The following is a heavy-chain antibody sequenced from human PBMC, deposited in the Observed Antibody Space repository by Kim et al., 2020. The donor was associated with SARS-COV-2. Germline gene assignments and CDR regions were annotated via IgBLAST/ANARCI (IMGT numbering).Heavy chain of an antibody. D-gene: IGHD3-10*01. CDR2: INPNSGDT. CDR3: ARDGITVFWGVRSWFDS. Sequence: ASVKVSCKASGYTFTGYYMHWVRQAPGQGLEWMGWINPNSGDTTYAQNFTGRVIMTMDTSISTAYMELSRLRSEDTAVYYCARDGITVFWGVRSWFDSWG. V-gene: IGHV1-2*02. CDR1: GYTFTGYY. J-gene: IGHJ5*01.